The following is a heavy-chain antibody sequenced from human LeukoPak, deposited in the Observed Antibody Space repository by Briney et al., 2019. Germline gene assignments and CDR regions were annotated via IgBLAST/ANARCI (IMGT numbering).Heavy chain of an antibody. J-gene: IGHJ4*02. CDR3: AREGSYFDY. CDR2: TYYRSDWYS. V-gene: IGHV6-1*01. CDR1: GDRVSSNSAA. Sequence: SQSLSLTCAISGDRVSSNSAAWNWIRQSPSRGLEWLGRTYYRSDWYSDYAVFVKSRITITLDTSENQFSLQMNSVTPEDTAIYYCAREGSYFDYWGQGTLVTVSS.